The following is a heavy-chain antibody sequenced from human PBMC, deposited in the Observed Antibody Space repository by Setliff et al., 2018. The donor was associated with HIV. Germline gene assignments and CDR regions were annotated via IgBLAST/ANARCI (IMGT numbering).Heavy chain of an antibody. J-gene: IGHJ3*02. D-gene: IGHD3-9*01. Sequence: PSETLSLTCTVSGDSINTHYWSWIRQPPGKGLEWIGCISHSGNTNFNPSLNSRVTISLDTSKNQFSLRLTSLTAADTAVYYCARYKCINFACVGFDIWGQGTVVTVSS. V-gene: IGHV4-59*11. CDR2: ISHSGNT. CDR3: ARYKCINFACVGFDI. CDR1: GDSINTHY.